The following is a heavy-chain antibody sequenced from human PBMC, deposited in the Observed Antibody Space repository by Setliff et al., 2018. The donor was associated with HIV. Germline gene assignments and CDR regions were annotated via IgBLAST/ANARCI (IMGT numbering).Heavy chain of an antibody. CDR3: ARYRGHFDY. CDR2: IYTSGST. D-gene: IGHD3-16*01. Sequence: SETLSLTCTVSGGSISSGSYYWNWIRQPAGKGLEWIGRIYTSGSTNYNPSLKSRVTISVDTSKNQFSLKLSSVTAADTAVFYCARYRGHFDYWGQGTLVTVSS. J-gene: IGHJ4*02. V-gene: IGHV4-61*02. CDR1: GGSISSGSYY.